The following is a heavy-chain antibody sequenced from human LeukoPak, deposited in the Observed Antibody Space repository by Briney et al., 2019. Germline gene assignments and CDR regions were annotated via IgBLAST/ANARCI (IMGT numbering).Heavy chain of an antibody. J-gene: IGHJ4*02. CDR2: IYYSGST. Sequence: PSQTLSLTCTVSGGSISSGGYYWSWIRQHPGKGLEWIGYIYYSGSTYYNPSLKSRVTISVDTSKKQFSLKLSSVTAADTAVYYCARDGQTIAGFDYWGEGTLVTASS. V-gene: IGHV4-31*03. CDR3: ARDGQTIAGFDY. D-gene: IGHD3-10*01. CDR1: GGSISSGGYY.